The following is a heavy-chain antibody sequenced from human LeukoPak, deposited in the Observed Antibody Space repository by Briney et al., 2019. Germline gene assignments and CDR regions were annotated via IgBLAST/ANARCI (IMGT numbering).Heavy chain of an antibody. Sequence: GESLQISCKGSGYSFTSYCIGWMRPLPGKGLEWMGIIYPGDSDTRYSPSFQGQVTISADKSISTAYLQWSSLKASDTAMYYCARRAEDSSGYDFDYWGQGTLVTVSS. CDR1: GYSFTSYC. D-gene: IGHD3-22*01. J-gene: IGHJ4*02. CDR2: IYPGDSDT. V-gene: IGHV5-51*01. CDR3: ARRAEDSSGYDFDY.